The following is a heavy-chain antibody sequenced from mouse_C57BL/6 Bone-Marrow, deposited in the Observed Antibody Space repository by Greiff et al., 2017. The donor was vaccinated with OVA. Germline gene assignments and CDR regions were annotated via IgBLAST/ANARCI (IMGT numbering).Heavy chain of an antibody. Sequence: QVPLQQPGAELVKPGASVKMSCKASGYTFTRYWITWVKQRPGQGLEWIGDIYPGSGSTNYNEKFKSKATLPVDTSSSTAYMQLSSLPAEDSAVYYCARDLGRDYFDYWGQGTTLTVSS. J-gene: IGHJ2*01. V-gene: IGHV1-55*01. CDR1: GYTFTRYW. CDR2: IYPGSGST. CDR3: ARDLGRDYFDY. D-gene: IGHD4-1*01.